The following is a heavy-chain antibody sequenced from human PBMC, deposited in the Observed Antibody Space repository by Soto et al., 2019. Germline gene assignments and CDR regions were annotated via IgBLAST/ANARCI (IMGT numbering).Heavy chain of an antibody. Sequence: ASLKISRQASGYRFTMYWNARARQLPGKGLEWMGIIHPSDSDTRYSPSFQGQVSVSADKSISTAYLQWSSLKASDTAMYYCARLDSSGYYVNWGQGTLVTVSS. D-gene: IGHD3-22*01. CDR2: IHPSDSDT. CDR3: ARLDSSGYYVN. V-gene: IGHV5-51*01. CDR1: GYRFTMYW. J-gene: IGHJ4*02.